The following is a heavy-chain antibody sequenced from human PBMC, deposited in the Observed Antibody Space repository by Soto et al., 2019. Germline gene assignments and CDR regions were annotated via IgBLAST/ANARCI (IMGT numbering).Heavy chain of an antibody. D-gene: IGHD6-19*01. CDR3: ARGDSSGWYGSFDY. CDR1: GYTFTTYY. CDR2: INPSGGST. Sequence: GASVKVSCKASGYTFTTYYIHWVRQAPGQGLEWMGIINPSGGSTSFAQKFQGRVTMTRDTSTSTVYMELSSLRSEDTAVYFCARGDSSGWYGSFDYWGQGTLVTVSS. V-gene: IGHV1-46*03. J-gene: IGHJ4*02.